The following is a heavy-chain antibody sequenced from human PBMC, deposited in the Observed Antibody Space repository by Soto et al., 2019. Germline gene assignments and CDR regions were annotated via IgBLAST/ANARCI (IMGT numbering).Heavy chain of an antibody. V-gene: IGHV4-34*01. CDR3: ARDTAAGLRNYGMDV. J-gene: IGHJ6*02. Sequence: PSETLSLTCAGYGGSFSGYYWRWIRQPPGKGLEWIGEINHSGSTNYNPSLKSRVTISVDKSKNQFSLKLSSVTAADTAVYYCARDTAAGLRNYGMDVWGQGTTVT. CDR1: GGSFSGYY. D-gene: IGHD6-13*01. CDR2: INHSGST.